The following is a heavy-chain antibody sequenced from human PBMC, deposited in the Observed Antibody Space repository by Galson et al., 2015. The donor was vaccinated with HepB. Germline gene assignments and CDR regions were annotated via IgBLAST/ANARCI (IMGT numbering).Heavy chain of an antibody. D-gene: IGHD2/OR15-2a*01. V-gene: IGHV3-74*01. CDR1: GFTFSRSW. Sequence: SLRLSCAASGFTFSRSWMHWARQSPGKGLVWVSRINPDGSRTSYADSVKGRVTISRDNDRNTLHLQLDSPTDEDTALYFCVSTDWGAPYFWGQGTLVTVSS. J-gene: IGHJ4*02. CDR3: VSTDWGAPYF. CDR2: INPDGSRT.